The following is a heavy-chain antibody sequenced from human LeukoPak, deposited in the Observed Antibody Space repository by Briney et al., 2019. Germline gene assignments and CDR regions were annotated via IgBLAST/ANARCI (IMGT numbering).Heavy chain of an antibody. Sequence: GGSLRLSCAASGFAFSSYAMSWVRQAPGKGLEWVSAISGSGGSTYYADSVKGRFTISRDNSKNALYLQMNSLRAEDTAVYYCAKDYYDSSGYYLFDYWGQGTLVTVSS. CDR1: GFAFSSYA. CDR3: AKDYYDSSGYYLFDY. J-gene: IGHJ4*02. D-gene: IGHD3-22*01. V-gene: IGHV3-23*01. CDR2: ISGSGGST.